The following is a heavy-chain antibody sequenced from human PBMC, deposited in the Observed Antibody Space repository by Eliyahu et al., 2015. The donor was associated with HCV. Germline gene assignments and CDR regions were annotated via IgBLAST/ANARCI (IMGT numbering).Heavy chain of an antibody. D-gene: IGHD3-10*01. CDR2: IWYDGSNK. V-gene: IGHV3-33*01. Sequence: QVQLVESGGGVVQPGRSLXLSCAASGFTFSSYGMXWVRQAPGKGLEWVAVIWYDGSNKYYADSVKGRFTISRDNSKNTLYLQMNSLRAEDTAVYYCARDQDMVRGVIITSFDYWGQGTLVTVSS. CDR1: GFTFSSYG. CDR3: ARDQDMVRGVIITSFDY. J-gene: IGHJ4*02.